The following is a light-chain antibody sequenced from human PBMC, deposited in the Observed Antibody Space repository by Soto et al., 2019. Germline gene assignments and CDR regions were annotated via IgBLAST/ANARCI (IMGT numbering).Light chain of an antibody. V-gene: IGLV3-21*02. J-gene: IGLJ1*01. Sequence: SYALTQPPSVSVAPGPTARITCGGNNIGRKSVHWYQQKPGQAPVLVVYDDSDGLAGIPERFSGSGYGIMATLTIGGVEAGDEADYYWQVWDSSRDSYGCVTG. CDR1: NIGRKS. CDR3: QVWDSSRDSYG. CDR2: DDS.